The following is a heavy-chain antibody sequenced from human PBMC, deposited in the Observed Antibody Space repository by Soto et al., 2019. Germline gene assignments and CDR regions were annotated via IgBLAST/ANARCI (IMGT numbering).Heavy chain of an antibody. CDR3: AKDRLRFLEWLVHGVVAFDI. CDR2: ISGSGGST. V-gene: IGHV3-23*01. J-gene: IGHJ3*02. Sequence: EVQLLESGGGLVQPGGSLRLSCAASGFTFSSYAMSWVRQAPGKGLEWVSAISGSGGSTYYADSVKGRFTISRDNSKNTLYLHMNSLRAEDTAVYYCAKDRLRFLEWLVHGVVAFDIWGQGTMVTVSS. CDR1: GFTFSSYA. D-gene: IGHD3-3*01.